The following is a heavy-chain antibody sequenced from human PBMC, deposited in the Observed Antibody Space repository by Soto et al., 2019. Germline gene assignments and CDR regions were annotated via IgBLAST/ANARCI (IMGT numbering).Heavy chain of an antibody. D-gene: IGHD1-26*01. Sequence: VQLVESGGGLVQPGGSLRLSCAASGFIFSDHYMDWVRQAPGKGLEWVGGMKNKANSYTTEYAAHVKGRFTISRDDSKNSLYLQMNSLKTEDTAVYYCTRISLVGATGGRYFDYWGQGTLRTVSS. J-gene: IGHJ4*02. CDR3: TRISLVGATGGRYFDY. CDR1: GFIFSDHY. CDR2: MKNKANSYTT. V-gene: IGHV3-72*01.